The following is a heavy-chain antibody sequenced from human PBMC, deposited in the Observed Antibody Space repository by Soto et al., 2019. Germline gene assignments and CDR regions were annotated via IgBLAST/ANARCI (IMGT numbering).Heavy chain of an antibody. Sequence: EVELLESGGGLVQPEGSLRLSCAASGFTFSTYAMGWVRQAPGKGLEWVSVVSSGGGTHYADSVKGRFPVSRDNSKNTLSLQMNSLRAGDTAVYYCAKRRGAGGHFDYWGQGALVTVSS. V-gene: IGHV3-23*01. D-gene: IGHD2-15*01. CDR2: VSSGGGT. CDR1: GFTFSTYA. J-gene: IGHJ4*02. CDR3: AKRRGAGGHFDY.